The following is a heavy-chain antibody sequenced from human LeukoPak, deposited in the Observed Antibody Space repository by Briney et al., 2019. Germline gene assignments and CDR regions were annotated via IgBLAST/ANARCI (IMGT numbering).Heavy chain of an antibody. V-gene: IGHV3-9*01. Sequence: PGGSLRLSCAASGFTFDDYAMHWVRQAPGKGLEWVSGISWNSGSIGYADSVKGRFTISRDNAKNSLYLQMNSLRAEDTALYYCAKDKGSLRYYLDYSGQGTLVTVSS. CDR3: AKDKGSLRYYLDY. D-gene: IGHD2-15*01. CDR2: ISWNSGSI. CDR1: GFTFDDYA. J-gene: IGHJ4*02.